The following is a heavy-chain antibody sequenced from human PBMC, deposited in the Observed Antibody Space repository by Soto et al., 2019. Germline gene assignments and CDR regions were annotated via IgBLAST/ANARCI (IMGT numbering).Heavy chain of an antibody. Sequence: SETLSLTCTVSDVSITGHYWTWIRRPPGKGLEWIGNVHYSGSTHYSPSLKSRVIISVDTSENQSSLKLNSVTTADTAVYYCTRGGSGHPFDYWGQGTLVTVSS. CDR2: VHYSGST. CDR1: DVSITGHY. V-gene: IGHV4-59*11. CDR3: TRGGSGHPFDY. J-gene: IGHJ4*02. D-gene: IGHD1-26*01.